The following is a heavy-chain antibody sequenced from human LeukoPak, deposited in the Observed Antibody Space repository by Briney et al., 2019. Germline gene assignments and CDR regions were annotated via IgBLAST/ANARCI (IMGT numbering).Heavy chain of an antibody. J-gene: IGHJ4*02. CDR1: GFSLATYG. CDR3: VKDYPVFEY. D-gene: IGHD3-16*02. Sequence: GGSLRLSCAASGFSLATYGIHWVRQGPGRGLEWVAFIRHDGSSVHNGDSVGSRFSISRDISKNTVYLQMDSLRVEDTAIYYCVKDYPVFEYWGQGTQVTVSS. V-gene: IGHV3-30*02. CDR2: IRHDGSSV.